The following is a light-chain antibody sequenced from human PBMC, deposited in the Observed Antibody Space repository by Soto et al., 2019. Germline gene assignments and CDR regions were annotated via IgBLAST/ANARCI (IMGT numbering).Light chain of an antibody. CDR3: QQYGSTPYT. CDR1: QSISSNH. CDR2: GAS. V-gene: IGKV3-20*01. Sequence: EIVLTQSPGTLSLSPGEKATLSCRASQSISSNHLAWYQQRPGQSPRRLIFGASKSATGIPDRFSGSGSGTDFTLTISSLEPGDVAVYYCQQYGSTPYTFGQGTKLEIK. J-gene: IGKJ2*01.